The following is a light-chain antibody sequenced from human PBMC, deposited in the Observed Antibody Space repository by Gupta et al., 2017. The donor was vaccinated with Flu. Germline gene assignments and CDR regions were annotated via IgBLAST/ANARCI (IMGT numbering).Light chain of an antibody. CDR1: HNIRSY. CDR2: GAS. CDR3: QQSYSTPYA. J-gene: IGKJ2*01. V-gene: IGKV1-39*01. Sequence: IQMTQSPSSLSASVGDRVTITCRASHNIRSYLNWYQQKLGKAPKLLIYGASSLQNGVPSRCGGSGSGTDFTLTISSLQPEDFATYYCQQSYSTPYAFGQGTKLEI.